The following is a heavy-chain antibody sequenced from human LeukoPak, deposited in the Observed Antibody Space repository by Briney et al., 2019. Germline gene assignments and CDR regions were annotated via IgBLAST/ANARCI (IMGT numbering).Heavy chain of an antibody. CDR2: ISSTSTYI. V-gene: IGHV3-21*01. CDR3: ARGTFSYSVFGSYYFDY. J-gene: IGHJ4*01. Sequence: PGGSLRLSCAPSGFTFGSCGMNGVRQAPGEGLESVSSISSTSTYIHYAHSVKGRFTISRDNAKNSLFLQMNSLRAEDTAVYYCARGTFSYSVFGSYYFDYWGHGTLVSVSS. CDR1: GFTFGSCG. D-gene: IGHD5/OR15-5a*01.